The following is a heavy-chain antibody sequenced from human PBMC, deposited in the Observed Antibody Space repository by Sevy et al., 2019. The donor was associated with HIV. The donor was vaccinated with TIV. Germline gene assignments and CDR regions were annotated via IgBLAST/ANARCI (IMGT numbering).Heavy chain of an antibody. CDR2: ISAYNGNT. V-gene: IGHV1-18*01. Sequence: ASMKVSCKASGYTFTSYGISWVRQAPGQGLEWMGWISAYNGNTNYAQKLQGRVTMTTDTSTSTAYMELRSLRSDDTAVYYCARFPITMIVVVNDDYYGMDVWGQGTTVTVSS. CDR3: ARFPITMIVVVNDDYYGMDV. J-gene: IGHJ6*02. CDR1: GYTFTSYG. D-gene: IGHD3-22*01.